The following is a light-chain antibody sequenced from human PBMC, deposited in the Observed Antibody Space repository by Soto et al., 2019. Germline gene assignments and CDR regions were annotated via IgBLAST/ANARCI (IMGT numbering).Light chain of an antibody. Sequence: EIVLTQSPGTLSLSPGERATLSCRASQSVSSSYLAWYQQKPGQAPRLLIYGASSRATGIPDRFSGSGSGTDFTLTISRLETEDFAVYYCQQYGSSPGTFGQGTKVAIK. J-gene: IGKJ1*01. CDR2: GAS. V-gene: IGKV3-20*01. CDR1: QSVSSSY. CDR3: QQYGSSPGT.